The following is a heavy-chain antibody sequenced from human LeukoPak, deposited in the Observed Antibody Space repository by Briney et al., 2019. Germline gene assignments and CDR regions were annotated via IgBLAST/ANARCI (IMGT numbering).Heavy chain of an antibody. CDR3: AKEGGGRAPFDAFDI. Sequence: GGSLRLSCAASGFTFSDCYMSWIRQAPGKGLEWVSAISGSGGSTYYADSVKGRFTISRDNSKNTLYLQMNSLRAEDTAVYYCAKEGGGRAPFDAFDIWGQGTMVTVSS. CDR1: GFTFSDCY. CDR2: ISGSGGST. J-gene: IGHJ3*02. D-gene: IGHD6-25*01. V-gene: IGHV3-23*01.